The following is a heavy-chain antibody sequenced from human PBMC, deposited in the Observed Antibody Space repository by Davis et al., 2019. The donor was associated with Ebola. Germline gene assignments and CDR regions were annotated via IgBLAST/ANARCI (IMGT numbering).Heavy chain of an antibody. CDR2: IIPVVDTK. Sequence: SVKVSCKTSGGTFTNYAVNWVRQAPGQGLEWMGRIIPVVDTKDYAQKFQGRVTITADESTSTVYMELSSLRSEDTAVYYCARDGGYDPLTAGYGMDVWGKGTTVTVSS. J-gene: IGHJ6*04. CDR3: ARDGGYDPLTAGYGMDV. V-gene: IGHV1-69*11. D-gene: IGHD5-12*01. CDR1: GGTFTNYA.